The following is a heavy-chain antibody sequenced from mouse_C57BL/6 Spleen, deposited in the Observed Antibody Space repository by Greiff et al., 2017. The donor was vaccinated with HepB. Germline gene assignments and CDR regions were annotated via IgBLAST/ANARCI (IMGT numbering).Heavy chain of an antibody. CDR1: GYTFTSYW. CDR2: IDPSDSYT. Sequence: QVQLQQPGAELVKPGASVKLSCKASGYTFTSYWMQWVKQRPGQGLEWIGEIDPSDSYTNYNQKFKGKATLTVDTSSTTAYMQLRSLTSEDSAVYYCAIHYPYYFDYWGQGTTLTVSS. V-gene: IGHV1-50*01. J-gene: IGHJ2*01. D-gene: IGHD1-2*01. CDR3: AIHYPYYFDY.